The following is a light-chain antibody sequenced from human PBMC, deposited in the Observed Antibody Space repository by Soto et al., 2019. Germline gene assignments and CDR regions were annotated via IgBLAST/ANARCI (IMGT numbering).Light chain of an antibody. CDR2: HAS. CDR3: QKYHSAVFT. CDR1: QDIYNY. Sequence: DIQMTQSPSSLSASVGDRVTITCRASQDIYNYLAWYQQRPGQVPKLLIYHASTLQSGVPSRFSGSGSGTDFTLTISSRQPEDVATYYCQKYHSAVFTFGPGTKVDIK. J-gene: IGKJ3*01. V-gene: IGKV1-27*01.